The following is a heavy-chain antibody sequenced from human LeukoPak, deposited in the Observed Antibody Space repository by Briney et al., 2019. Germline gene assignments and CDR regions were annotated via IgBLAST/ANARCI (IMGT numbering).Heavy chain of an antibody. D-gene: IGHD4-23*01. CDR3: ARDSDYGGNLDY. Sequence: PSETLSLTCTVSGYSISSGYYWGWIRQPPVKVLEWIGYIYYSGSTNYNPSLKSRVTISVDTSKNQFSLKLSSVTAADTAVYYCARDSDYGGNLDYWGQGTLVTVSS. CDR2: IYYSGST. J-gene: IGHJ4*02. CDR1: GYSISSGYY. V-gene: IGHV4-61*01.